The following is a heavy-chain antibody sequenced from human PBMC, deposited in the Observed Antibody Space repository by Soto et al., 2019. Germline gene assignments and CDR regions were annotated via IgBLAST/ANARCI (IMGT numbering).Heavy chain of an antibody. CDR1: GFTFSSYS. CDR2: ISSSSSTI. Sequence: GSLRLSCAASGFTFSSYSMNWVRQAPGKGLEWVSYISSSSSTIYYADSVKGRFTISRDNAKNSLYLQMNSLRDEDTAVYYCARDTYYDSSGYFVNFDYWGQGTLVTVSS. D-gene: IGHD3-22*01. J-gene: IGHJ4*02. CDR3: ARDTYYDSSGYFVNFDY. V-gene: IGHV3-48*02.